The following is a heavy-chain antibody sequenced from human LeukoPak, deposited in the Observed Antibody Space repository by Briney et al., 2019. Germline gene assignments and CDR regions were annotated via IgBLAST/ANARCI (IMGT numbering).Heavy chain of an antibody. V-gene: IGHV3-7*01. J-gene: IGHJ5*02. CDR3: ASRGHGSVEFDP. CDR2: INQDGTEK. CDR1: GFPFSTYW. Sequence: QTGGSLRLSCAASGFPFSTYWMSWVRQAPGKGLEWVANINQDGTEKYYVDSVKGRFTISRDYAKNSLYLQMNSLRAEDTAVYYCASRGHGSVEFDPWGQGTLVTVSS. D-gene: IGHD3-10*01.